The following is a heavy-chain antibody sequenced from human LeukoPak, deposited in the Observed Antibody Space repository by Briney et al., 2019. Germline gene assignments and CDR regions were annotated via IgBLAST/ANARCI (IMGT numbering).Heavy chain of an antibody. Sequence: QPGGSLRLSCAASGFTVSGNYMSWVRQAPGKGLEWVSLLYSGGSTYYADSVKGGFSISRDNSKNTLYLQMNSLRAEDTAVYYCASRDKGYYYGMDVWGQGTTVTVSS. CDR3: ASRDKGYYYGMDV. CDR1: GFTVSGNY. V-gene: IGHV3-66*01. CDR2: LYSGGST. D-gene: IGHD5-24*01. J-gene: IGHJ6*02.